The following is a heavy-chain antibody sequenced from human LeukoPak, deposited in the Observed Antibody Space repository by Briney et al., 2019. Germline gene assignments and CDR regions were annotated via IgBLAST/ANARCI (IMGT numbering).Heavy chain of an antibody. CDR1: GGTFSSYA. J-gene: IGHJ6*03. D-gene: IGHD5-24*01. V-gene: IGHV1-69*05. CDR3: ASASGAVEMATISAYYYYYMDV. CDR2: IIPIFGTA. Sequence: SVKLSCKASGGTFSSYAISWVRQAPGQGLEWMGGIIPIFGTANYAQKFQGRVTITTDESTSTAYMELSSLRSEDTAVYYCASASGAVEMATISAYYYYYMDVRGKGTTVTVSS.